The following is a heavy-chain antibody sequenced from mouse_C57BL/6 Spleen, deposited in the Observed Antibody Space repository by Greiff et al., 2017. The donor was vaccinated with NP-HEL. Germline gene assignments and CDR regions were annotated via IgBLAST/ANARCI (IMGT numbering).Heavy chain of an antibody. CDR2: INPNNGGT. Sequence: VQLHQSGPELVKPGASVKIPCKASGYTFTDYNMDWVKQSHGKSLEWIGDINPNNGGTIYNQKFKGKATLTVDKSSSTAYMELRSLTSEDTAVYYCARKGRTTVVATDYYAMDYWGQGTSVTVSS. CDR3: ARKGRTTVVATDYYAMDY. J-gene: IGHJ4*01. D-gene: IGHD1-1*01. V-gene: IGHV1-18*01. CDR1: GYTFTDYN.